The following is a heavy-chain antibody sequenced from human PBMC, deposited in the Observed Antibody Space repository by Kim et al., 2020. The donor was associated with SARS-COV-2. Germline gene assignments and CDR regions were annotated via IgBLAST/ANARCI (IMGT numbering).Heavy chain of an antibody. V-gene: IGHV3-11*04. Sequence: YPDSWRGRFTISRDNDKNARYLQMNSLRAEDTAVYYCARGPNYSPFDYWGQGTLVTVSS. J-gene: IGHJ4*02. D-gene: IGHD4-4*01. CDR3: ARGPNYSPFDY.